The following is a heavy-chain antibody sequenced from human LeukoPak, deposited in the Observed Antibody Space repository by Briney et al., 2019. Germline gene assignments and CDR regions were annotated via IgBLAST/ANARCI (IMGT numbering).Heavy chain of an antibody. J-gene: IGHJ4*02. D-gene: IGHD3-22*01. CDR3: ARDQRSYYYDSSAGGNYFDY. CDR1: GYTFTGYY. Sequence: ASVKVSCKASGYTFTGYYMHWVRQAPGQGLEWMGRINPNSGGTNYAQKFQGRATMTRDTSISTAYMELSRLRSDDTAVYYCARDQRSYYYDSSAGGNYFDYWGQGTLVTVSS. CDR2: INPNSGGT. V-gene: IGHV1-2*06.